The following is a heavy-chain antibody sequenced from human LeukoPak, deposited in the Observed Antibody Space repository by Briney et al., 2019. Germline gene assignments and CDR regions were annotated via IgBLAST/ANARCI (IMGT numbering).Heavy chain of an antibody. CDR3: ARDVSLYDPPYYYMDV. Sequence: SVKVSCKASGGTFSSYAISWVRQAPGQGLEWMGGIIPILGTANYAQKFQGRVTITADESTSTAYMELSSLRSEDTAVYYCARDVSLYDPPYYYMDVWGKGTTVTVSS. J-gene: IGHJ6*03. V-gene: IGHV1-69*13. CDR2: IIPILGTA. CDR1: GGTFSSYA. D-gene: IGHD3-3*01.